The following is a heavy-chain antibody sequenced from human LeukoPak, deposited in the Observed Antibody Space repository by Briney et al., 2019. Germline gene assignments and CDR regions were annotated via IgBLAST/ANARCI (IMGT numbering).Heavy chain of an antibody. CDR3: ARGRVSWDFDY. Sequence: PSETLSLTCTVSGGSISRSRDYWGWIRQPPGKGLEWIGYIYYSGSTNYNPSLKSRVTISVDTSKNQFSLRLSSVTAADTAVYYCARGRVSWDFDYWGQGTLVTVSS. CDR1: GGSISRSRDY. CDR2: IYYSGST. V-gene: IGHV4-61*05. J-gene: IGHJ4*02. D-gene: IGHD6-13*01.